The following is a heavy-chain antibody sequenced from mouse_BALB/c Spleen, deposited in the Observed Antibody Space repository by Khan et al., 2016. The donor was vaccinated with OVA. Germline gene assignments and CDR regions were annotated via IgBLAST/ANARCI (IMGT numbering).Heavy chain of an antibody. CDR2: INTYTGEP. Sequence: QIQLVQSGPELKKPGETVKISCKASGYTFTNYGMTWVKQAPGKGLKWMGWINTYTGEPTYADDFKGRFAFSLETSAPPASLQLNNLKNEDSATYFCARVGNYWYFDVWGAGTTVTVSA. CDR1: GYTFTNYG. CDR3: ARVGNYWYFDV. V-gene: IGHV9-3-1*01. D-gene: IGHD2-1*01. J-gene: IGHJ1*01.